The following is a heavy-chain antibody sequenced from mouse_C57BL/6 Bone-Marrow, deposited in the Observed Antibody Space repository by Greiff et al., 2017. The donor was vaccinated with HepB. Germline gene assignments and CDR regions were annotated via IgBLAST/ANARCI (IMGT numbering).Heavy chain of an antibody. J-gene: IGHJ4*01. Sequence: EVKLVESGGGLVQPGGSMKLSCVASGFTFSNYWMNWVRQSPEKGLEWVAQIRLKSDNYATHYAESVKGRFTISRDDSKSSVYLQMNNLRAEDTGIYYCTKTLNYYGSSYEDAMDYWGQGTSVTVSS. CDR3: TKTLNYYGSSYEDAMDY. V-gene: IGHV6-3*01. CDR2: IRLKSDNYAT. D-gene: IGHD1-1*01. CDR1: GFTFSNYW.